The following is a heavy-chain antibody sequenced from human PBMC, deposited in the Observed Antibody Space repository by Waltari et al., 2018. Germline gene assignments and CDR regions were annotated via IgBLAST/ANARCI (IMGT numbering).Heavy chain of an antibody. Sequence: QVHLVESGGGVVQPGRSLRLSCAASGFTFSSYGIHWVRQAPGKGLEWVAVISYDGSNKYCADSVKCRFTISRDNSKNTLYLQMNSLRAEDTAVYYCAKVYYYGSGSLWYGMDVWGQGTTVTVSS. V-gene: IGHV3-30*18. J-gene: IGHJ6*02. D-gene: IGHD3-10*01. CDR2: ISYDGSNK. CDR1: GFTFSSYG. CDR3: AKVYYYGSGSLWYGMDV.